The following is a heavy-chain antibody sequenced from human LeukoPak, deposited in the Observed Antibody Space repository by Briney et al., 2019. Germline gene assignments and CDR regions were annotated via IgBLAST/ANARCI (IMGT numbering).Heavy chain of an antibody. CDR1: GFTFSNYA. CDR2: ISGSGGTT. V-gene: IGHV3-23*01. Sequence: PGGSLRLSCAASGFTFSNYAMSWVRQAPGKGLEWVSAISGSGGTTYYADSVKGRFTISRDNSKNTLYLQMNSLRAEDTAIYYCAKWDSYGSGSYPDPANDLWGRGTLVTVSS. D-gene: IGHD3-10*01. CDR3: AKWDSYGSGSYPDPANDL. J-gene: IGHJ2*01.